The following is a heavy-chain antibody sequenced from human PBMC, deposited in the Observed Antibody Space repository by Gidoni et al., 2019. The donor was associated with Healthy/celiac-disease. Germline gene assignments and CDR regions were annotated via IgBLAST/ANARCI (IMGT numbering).Heavy chain of an antibody. Sequence: QVQLVESGGGVVQPGRSLGLSFSASGFTFSSYAMHWVRQAPGKGLEWVAVISYDGSNKYYADSVKGRFTISRDNSKNTLYLQMNSLRAEDTAVYYCARESPGIVGAPFDYWGQGTLVTVSS. CDR2: ISYDGSNK. CDR3: ARESPGIVGAPFDY. J-gene: IGHJ4*02. V-gene: IGHV3-30-3*01. CDR1: GFTFSSYA. D-gene: IGHD1-26*01.